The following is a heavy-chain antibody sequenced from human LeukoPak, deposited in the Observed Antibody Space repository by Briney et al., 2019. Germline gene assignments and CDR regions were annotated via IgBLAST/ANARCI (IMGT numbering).Heavy chain of an antibody. J-gene: IGHJ6*02. CDR2: INPSGGST. D-gene: IGHD2-2*02. CDR3: AIQPGIVVVPAAIRSYYYYYGMDV. Sequence: GASVKVSCKASGYTFTSYYMHWVRQAPGQGLEWMGIINPSGGSTSYVQKFQGRVTMTRDTSTSTVYMELSSLRSEDTAVYYCAIQPGIVVVPAAIRSYYYYYGMDVWGQGTTVTVSS. V-gene: IGHV1-46*01. CDR1: GYTFTSYY.